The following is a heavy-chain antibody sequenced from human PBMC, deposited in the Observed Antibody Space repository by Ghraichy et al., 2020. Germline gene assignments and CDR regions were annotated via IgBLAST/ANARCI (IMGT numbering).Heavy chain of an antibody. CDR2: IYYIGST. D-gene: IGHD2-21*01. J-gene: IGHJ4*02. V-gene: IGHV4-39*02. Sequence: SETLSLTCTVSGGSISSSSYYWGWILQPPGKGLWWIVSIYYIGSTYYNQSLKGRVTISVDTSKNQFSLKVNSLTEADTAVYYCARDLTKGVNDYWGQGPLVPVPS. CDR3: ARDLTKGVNDY. CDR1: GGSISSSSYY.